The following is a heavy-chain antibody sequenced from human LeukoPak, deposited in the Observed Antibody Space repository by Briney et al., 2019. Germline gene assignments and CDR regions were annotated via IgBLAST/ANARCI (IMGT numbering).Heavy chain of an antibody. CDR1: DDSISSYY. J-gene: IGHJ5*02. D-gene: IGHD3-10*01. CDR3: AREVAYYGSGTYYTGWFDP. Sequence: PSETLSVTCSVSDDSISSYYWSWIRQPPGKGLEWIGNIYYSGSTNYNPSLKSRVIMSVDTSRNQFSLKFTSVTAADTAMYYCAREVAYYGSGTYYTGWFDPWGQGTLVTVSS. CDR2: IYYSGST. V-gene: IGHV4-59*01.